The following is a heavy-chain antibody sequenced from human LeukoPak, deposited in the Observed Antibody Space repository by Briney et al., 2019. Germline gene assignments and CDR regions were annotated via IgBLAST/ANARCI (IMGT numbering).Heavy chain of an antibody. J-gene: IGHJ3*02. V-gene: IGHV3-30*04. D-gene: IGHD4-17*01. CDR2: ISYDGSNK. Sequence: GGSLRLSCAASGFTFSSYAMHWVRQAPGKGLEWVAVISYDGSNKYYADSVKGRFTISRDNSKNTLYLQMNSLRAEDTAVYYCAKFPLDYGDYVGAFDIWGQGTMVTVSS. CDR1: GFTFSSYA. CDR3: AKFPLDYGDYVGAFDI.